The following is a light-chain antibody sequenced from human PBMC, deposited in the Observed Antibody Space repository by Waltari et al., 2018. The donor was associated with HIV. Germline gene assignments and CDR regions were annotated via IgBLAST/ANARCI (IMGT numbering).Light chain of an antibody. V-gene: IGKV3-11*01. CDR3: QQYSNWPLIT. CDR2: DAS. J-gene: IGKJ3*01. Sequence: MVLTQFQATLSLSPGERSTLPCRASQSFSSHLAWYQQNPGQAPRLLISDASKRATCIPARFSGSGSGTDFTLTIAGLEPEDFAVYYCQQYSNWPLITFGPGTKVDVK. CDR1: QSFSSH.